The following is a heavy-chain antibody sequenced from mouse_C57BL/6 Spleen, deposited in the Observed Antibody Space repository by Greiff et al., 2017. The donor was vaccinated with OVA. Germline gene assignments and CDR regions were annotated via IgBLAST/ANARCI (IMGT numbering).Heavy chain of an antibody. CDR2: IWSGGST. D-gene: IGHD1-1*01. CDR1: GFSLTSYG. CDR3: ARNDGSSFSLAY. J-gene: IGHJ3*01. Sequence: VMLVESGPGLVQPSQSLSITCTVSGFSLTSYGVHWVRQSPGKGLEWLGVIWSGGSTDYNAAFISRLSISKDNSKSQVFFKMNSLQADDTAIYYCARNDGSSFSLAYWGQGTLVTVSA. V-gene: IGHV2-2*01.